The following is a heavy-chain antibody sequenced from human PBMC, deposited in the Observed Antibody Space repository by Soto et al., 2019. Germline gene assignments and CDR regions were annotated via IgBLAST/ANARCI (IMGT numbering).Heavy chain of an antibody. CDR1: GYTFTSYG. CDR3: ARGGYCTNGVCYTRHYYYYGMDV. CDR2: ISAYNGNT. J-gene: IGHJ6*02. V-gene: IGHV1-18*01. D-gene: IGHD2-8*01. Sequence: WASVKVSCKASGYTFTSYGISWVRQAPGQGLEWMGWISAYNGNTNYAQKLQGRVTMTTDTSTSTAYMELSSLRSEDTAVYYCARGGYCTNGVCYTRHYYYYGMDVWGQGTTVTVSS.